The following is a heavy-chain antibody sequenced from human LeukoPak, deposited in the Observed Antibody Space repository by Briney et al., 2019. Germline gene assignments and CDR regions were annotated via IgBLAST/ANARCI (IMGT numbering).Heavy chain of an antibody. CDR2: ISGSGSST. D-gene: IGHD3-9*01. CDR3: APGYPDAVDF. V-gene: IGHV3-23*01. CDR1: GFTFSNYA. Sequence: PGGSLRLSCAASGFTFSNYAMSWVRQAPGKGLEWVSAISGSGSSTYYADSVNGRFTISRDNSKNTLYLQMNSLRAEDTSVYYCAPGYPDAVDFWGQGTMVTVSS. J-gene: IGHJ3*01.